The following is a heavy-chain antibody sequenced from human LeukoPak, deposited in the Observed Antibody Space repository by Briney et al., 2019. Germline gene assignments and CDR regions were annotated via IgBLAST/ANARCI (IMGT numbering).Heavy chain of an antibody. CDR2: IYYSGST. V-gene: IGHV4-59*12. CDR1: GGSISSYY. CDR3: ARDSRGSAAAAVDWFDP. Sequence: SETLSLTCTVSGGSISSYYWSWIRQPPGKGLEWIGYIYYSGSTNYNPSLKSRVTISVDTSKNQFSLKLSSVTAADTAVYYCARDSRGSAAAAVDWFDPWGQGTLVTVSS. D-gene: IGHD6-13*01. J-gene: IGHJ5*02.